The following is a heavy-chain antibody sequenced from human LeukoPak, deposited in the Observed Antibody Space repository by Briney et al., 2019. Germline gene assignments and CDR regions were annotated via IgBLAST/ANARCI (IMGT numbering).Heavy chain of an antibody. D-gene: IGHD3-10*01. J-gene: IGHJ4*02. CDR2: INHGGST. Sequence: SETLTLTCAVYGGSFSGYYWSWIRQPPGKGLEWMGEINHGGSTNYNPSFKSRVTISVDTSKDQFSLQLSSVTAADTAVYYCASVNTRDRGVMGPNFDYWGEGTLVTVSS. CDR3: ASVNTRDRGVMGPNFDY. V-gene: IGHV4-34*01. CDR1: GGSFSGYY.